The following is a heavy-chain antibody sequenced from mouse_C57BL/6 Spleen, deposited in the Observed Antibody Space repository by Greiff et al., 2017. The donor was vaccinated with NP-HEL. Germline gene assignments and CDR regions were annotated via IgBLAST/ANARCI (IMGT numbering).Heavy chain of an antibody. D-gene: IGHD1-1*01. CDR1: GYTFTSYW. CDR2: IYPGSGST. V-gene: IGHV1-55*01. CDR3: ARTYITTVVAGGNYFDY. Sequence: QVQLQQPGAELVKPGASVKMSCKASGYTFTSYWITWVKRRPGQGLEWIGDIYPGSGSTNYNEKFKSKATLTVDTSSSTAYMQLSSLTSEDSAVYYCARTYITTVVAGGNYFDYWGQGTTLTVSS. J-gene: IGHJ2*01.